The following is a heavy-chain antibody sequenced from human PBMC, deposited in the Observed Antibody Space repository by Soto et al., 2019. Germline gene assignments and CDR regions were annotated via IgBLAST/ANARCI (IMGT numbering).Heavy chain of an antibody. CDR1: GGSFSGYY. J-gene: IGHJ4*02. V-gene: IGHV4-34*01. D-gene: IGHD5-12*01. Sequence: PSETLSLTCAVYGGSFSGYYWSWIRQPPGKGLERIGEINHSGSTNYNPSLKSRVTISVDTSKNQFSLKLSSVTAADTAVYYCARGPVYSGYDTSFDYWGQGTLVTVSS. CDR2: INHSGST. CDR3: ARGPVYSGYDTSFDY.